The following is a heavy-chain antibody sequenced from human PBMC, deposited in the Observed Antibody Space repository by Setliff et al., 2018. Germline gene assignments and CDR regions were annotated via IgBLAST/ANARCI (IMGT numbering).Heavy chain of an antibody. V-gene: IGHV4-38-2*02. CDR3: ARDLGHGGDSDY. J-gene: IGHJ4*02. CDR2: IGHTGSI. D-gene: IGHD2-21*02. Sequence: SDTLSLTCTVSGYSISSGFIWGWIRQPPGKGLEWVGNIGHTGSINYNPSLRSRLTISRDTSKNQVSLKLNSVTATDTAVYYCARDLGHGGDSDYWGQGILVTVSS. CDR1: GYSISSGFI.